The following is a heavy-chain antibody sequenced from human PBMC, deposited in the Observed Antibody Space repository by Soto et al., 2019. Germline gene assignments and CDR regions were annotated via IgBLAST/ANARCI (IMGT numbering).Heavy chain of an antibody. J-gene: IGHJ4*02. CDR3: SRRGSGTNSIAY. Sequence: QVQLVESGGGVVQPGRSLGLSCAASGFRFSHYGMHWVRQAPGKGLEWVSVIWSDGSDKYYADSVKGRFTISRDNSKNTLYLQMNSLRVEDTAVYYCSRRGSGTNSIAYWGQGTLVTVSS. CDR1: GFRFSHYG. CDR2: IWSDGSDK. D-gene: IGHD1-26*01. V-gene: IGHV3-33*01.